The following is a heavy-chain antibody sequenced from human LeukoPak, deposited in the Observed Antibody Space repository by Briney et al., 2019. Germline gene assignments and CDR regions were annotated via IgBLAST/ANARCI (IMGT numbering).Heavy chain of an antibody. CDR1: GYTFTGYY. CDR3: ARGPTGYCTNGVCPPYYYGMDV. V-gene: IGHV1-2*04. Sequence: AASVKVSCKASGYTFTGYYMHWVRQAPGQGLEWMGWVNPNSGGTNYAQKFQGWVTMTRDTSISTAYMELSRLRSDDTAVYYCARGPTGYCTNGVCPPYYYGMDVWGQGTTVTVSS. CDR2: VNPNSGGT. D-gene: IGHD2-8*01. J-gene: IGHJ6*02.